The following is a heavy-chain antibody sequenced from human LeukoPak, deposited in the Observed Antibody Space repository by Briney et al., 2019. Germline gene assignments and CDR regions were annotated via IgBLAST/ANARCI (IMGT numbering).Heavy chain of an antibody. CDR1: GFTFSSYG. Sequence: GGSLRLSCAASGFTFSSYGMHWVRQAPGKGLEWVAVISYDGSNKYYADSVKGRFTISRDNSKNTLYLQMNSLRAEDTAVYYCAKSDPGGSWYGDYWGQGTLVTVSS. CDR3: AKSDPGGSWYGDY. CDR2: ISYDGSNK. J-gene: IGHJ4*02. D-gene: IGHD6-13*01. V-gene: IGHV3-30*18.